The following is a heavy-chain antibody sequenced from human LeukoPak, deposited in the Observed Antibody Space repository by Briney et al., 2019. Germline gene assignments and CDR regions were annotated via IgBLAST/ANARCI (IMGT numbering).Heavy chain of an antibody. CDR2: INPNSGGT. D-gene: IGHD2-2*02. J-gene: IGHJ1*01. Sequence: ASVKVSCKASGYTFTGYYMHWVRQAPGQGLEWMGWINPNSGGTNYAQKFQGRVTMTRDTSISTAYMELSRLRSDDTAVYYCARDGRYCSSTSCYTVGYFQHWGQGTLVTVSS. CDR3: ARDGRYCSSTSCYTVGYFQH. V-gene: IGHV1-2*02. CDR1: GYTFTGYY.